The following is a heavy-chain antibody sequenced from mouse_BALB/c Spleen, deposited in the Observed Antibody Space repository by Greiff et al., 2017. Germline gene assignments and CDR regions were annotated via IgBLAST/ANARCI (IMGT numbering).Heavy chain of an antibody. CDR2: ISSGGST. Sequence: DVKLVESGGGLVKPGGSLKLSCAASGFTFSSYAMSWVRQTPEKRLEWVASISSGGSTYYPDSVKGRFTISRDNARNILYLQMSSLRSEDTAMYYCARAPYGYDDYFDYWGQGTTLTVSS. J-gene: IGHJ2*01. CDR1: GFTFSSYA. CDR3: ARAPYGYDDYFDY. V-gene: IGHV5-6-5*01. D-gene: IGHD2-2*01.